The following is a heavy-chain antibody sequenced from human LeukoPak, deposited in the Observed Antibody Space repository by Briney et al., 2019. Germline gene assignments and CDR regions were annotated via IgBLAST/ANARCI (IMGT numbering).Heavy chain of an antibody. V-gene: IGHV4-59*01. J-gene: IGHJ4*02. CDR1: GGSISSYY. Sequence: PSEPLSLTCTVSGGSISSYYWSWIRQPPGKGLEWLGYIYYSGSTNYNPSLKSRVTISVDTSKNQFSLKLSSVTAADTAVYYCARDDYDILTGSHHGFDYWGQGTLVTVSS. CDR2: IYYSGST. D-gene: IGHD3-9*01. CDR3: ARDDYDILTGSHHGFDY.